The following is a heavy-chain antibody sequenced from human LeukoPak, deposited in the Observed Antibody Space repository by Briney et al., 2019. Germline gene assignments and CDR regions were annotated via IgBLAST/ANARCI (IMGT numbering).Heavy chain of an antibody. CDR3: AGGVVVVLKDRPDRWPFDY. J-gene: IGHJ4*02. Sequence: SETLSLTCTVSGGSISSSSYYWGWIRQPPGKGLEWIGSIYYSGSTYYNPSLKSRVTISVDTSKNQFSLKLSSVTAADTAVYYCAGGVVVVLKDRPDRWPFDYWGQGTLVTVSS. CDR1: GGSISSSSYY. V-gene: IGHV4-39*07. CDR2: IYYSGST. D-gene: IGHD3-22*01.